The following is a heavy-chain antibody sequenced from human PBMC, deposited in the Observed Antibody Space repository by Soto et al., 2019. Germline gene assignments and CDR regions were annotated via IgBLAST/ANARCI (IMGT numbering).Heavy chain of an antibody. D-gene: IGHD2-21*02. CDR3: ASRCGGDCHDAFDI. V-gene: IGHV1-69*01. J-gene: IGHJ3*02. CDR1: GGTFSSYA. CDR2: IIPLFGTA. Sequence: QVQLVQSGAEVKKPGSSVKVSCKASGGTFSSYAISWVRQAPGQGLEWLGGIIPLFGTANYAQKFQGRVTITADESTSTAYMEPSSLRSEDTAVYYCASRCGGDCHDAFDIWGPGTMVTVSS.